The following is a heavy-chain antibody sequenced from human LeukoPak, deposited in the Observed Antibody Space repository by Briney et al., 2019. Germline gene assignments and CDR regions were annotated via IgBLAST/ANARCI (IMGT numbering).Heavy chain of an antibody. J-gene: IGHJ5*02. V-gene: IGHV1-69*05. CDR2: IIPIFGTT. Sequence: ASVKVSCKASGGTFSSYAISWVRQTPGQGLEWMGGIIPIFGTTNYAQKFQGRVTITTDESTSTAYMELSSLRSEVTAVYYCARMIALPSRRYSCFDPWGQGTLVTVSS. D-gene: IGHD3-22*01. CDR3: ARMIALPSRRYSCFDP. CDR1: GGTFSSYA.